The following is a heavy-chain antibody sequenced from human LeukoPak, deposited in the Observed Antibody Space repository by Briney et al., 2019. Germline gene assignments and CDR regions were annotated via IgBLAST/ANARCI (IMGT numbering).Heavy chain of an antibody. D-gene: IGHD6-19*01. CDR3: GRWLGPFDY. J-gene: IGHJ4*02. V-gene: IGHV2-5*02. Sequence: SGPTLVKPTQTLTPTCTFSGFSLSTSGVGVGWIRQPPGKALEWLALIYWDDDKRYSPSLKSRLTITKDTSKNQVVLTMTNMDPVDTATYYCGRWLGPFDYWGQGTLVTVSS. CDR2: IYWDDDK. CDR1: GFSLSTSGVG.